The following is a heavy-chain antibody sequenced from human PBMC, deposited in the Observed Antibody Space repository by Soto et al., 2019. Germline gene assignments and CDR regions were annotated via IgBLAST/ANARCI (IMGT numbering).Heavy chain of an antibody. Sequence: SETLSLTCTVSGGSISSDSYYWGWIRQSPEKGLEWIESISYSGSTYYNPTLKSRLTISVDTSKNQFSVKLTSVTAADTAVYYCASLMIVPNWFDPWGQGTLVTVSS. CDR2: ISYSGST. CDR3: ASLMIVPNWFDP. V-gene: IGHV4-39*01. CDR1: GGSISSDSYY. D-gene: IGHD6-6*01. J-gene: IGHJ5*02.